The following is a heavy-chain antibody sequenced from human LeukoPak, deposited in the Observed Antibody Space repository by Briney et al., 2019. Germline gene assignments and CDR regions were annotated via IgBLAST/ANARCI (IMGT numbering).Heavy chain of an antibody. V-gene: IGHV5-51*01. CDR2: IYPGDSDT. D-gene: IGHD3-22*01. Sequence: GESLKISCKGSGYSFTSYWIGWVRQMPGKGLEWMGIIYPGDSDTRYSPSFQGQVTISADKSISTAYLQWSSLKASDTAMYYCARSADSGGYFREITLYYFDYWGQGTLVTVSS. CDR1: GYSFTSYW. J-gene: IGHJ4*02. CDR3: ARSADSGGYFREITLYYFDY.